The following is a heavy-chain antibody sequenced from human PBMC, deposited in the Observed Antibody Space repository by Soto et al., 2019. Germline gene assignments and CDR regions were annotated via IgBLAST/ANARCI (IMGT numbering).Heavy chain of an antibody. V-gene: IGHV3-48*04. CDR2: ISSSGTTI. Sequence: GGSLRLSCAASGFTFSSYWMSWVRQAPGKGLEWVSYISSSGTTIYYAGSVKGRFTISRDNAKNSLYLQMNSLRAEDTAVYYCASMIFGVVNDYSYYGMDVWGQGTTVTVSS. D-gene: IGHD3-3*01. J-gene: IGHJ6*02. CDR3: ASMIFGVVNDYSYYGMDV. CDR1: GFTFSSYW.